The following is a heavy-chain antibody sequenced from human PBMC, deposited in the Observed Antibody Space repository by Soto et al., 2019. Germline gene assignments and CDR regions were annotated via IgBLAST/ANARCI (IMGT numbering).Heavy chain of an antibody. V-gene: IGHV4-39*01. D-gene: IGHD3-16*02. Sequence: QLQLQESGPGLVKPSEPLSLTCTVSGGSISGSSFYWGWIRQPPGKGLEWIASIYYGGSTHYNSSLKSRVTISVDTSNNQFSLNLRSVTAADTAVYYCVSPEYRFWGQGTMVTVSS. CDR2: IYYGGST. CDR1: GGSISGSSFY. CDR3: VSPEYRF. J-gene: IGHJ3*01.